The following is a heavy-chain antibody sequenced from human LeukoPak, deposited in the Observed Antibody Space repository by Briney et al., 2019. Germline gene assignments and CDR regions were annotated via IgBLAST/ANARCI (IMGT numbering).Heavy chain of an antibody. CDR1: GGSISSSSYY. D-gene: IGHD6-13*01. V-gene: IGHV4-39*07. CDR2: IYYSGST. CDR3: ARARMAAGSLYYYYYMDV. Sequence: SETLSLTCTVSGGSISSSSYYWGWIRQPPGKGLEWIGSIYYSGSTYYNPSLKSRVTISVDTSKNQFSLKLSSVTAADTAVYYCARARMAAGSLYYYYYMDVWGKGTTVTVSS. J-gene: IGHJ6*03.